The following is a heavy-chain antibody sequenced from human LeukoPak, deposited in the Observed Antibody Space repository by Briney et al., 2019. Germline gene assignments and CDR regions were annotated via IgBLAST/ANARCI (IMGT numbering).Heavy chain of an antibody. J-gene: IGHJ4*02. D-gene: IGHD5-18*01. V-gene: IGHV3-48*03. CDR1: GFTFSSYE. CDR2: ISSSGRTM. CDR3: AKNRRNGYNYGQFDS. Sequence: GGSLRLSCAASGFTFSSYEMNWVRQAPGKGLEWVSYISSSGRTMYYAESVKGRFTISRDNSKNSLYLQMNSLRAEDSGLYYCAKNRRNGYNYGQFDSWGQGTLVAVSS.